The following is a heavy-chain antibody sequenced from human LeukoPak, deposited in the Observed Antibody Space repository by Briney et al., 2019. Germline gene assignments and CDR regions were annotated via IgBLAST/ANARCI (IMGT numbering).Heavy chain of an antibody. V-gene: IGHV4-39*01. D-gene: IGHD6-19*01. J-gene: IGHJ4*02. Sequence: PSETLSLTCTVSGGSIRSSYYYWGWIRQPPGKGLEWIGSIYDSGSTHYNPSLKSRVTISVDTSKNQFSLKLSSVTAADTAVYYCARWGLAVAGRKFDYWGQGTLVTVSS. CDR3: ARWGLAVAGRKFDY. CDR1: GGSIRSSYYY. CDR2: IYDSGST.